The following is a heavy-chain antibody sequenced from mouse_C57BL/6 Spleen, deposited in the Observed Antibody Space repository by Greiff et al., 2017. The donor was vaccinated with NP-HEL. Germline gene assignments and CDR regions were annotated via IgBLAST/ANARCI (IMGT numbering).Heavy chain of an antibody. D-gene: IGHD1-1*01. V-gene: IGHV2-6-1*01. J-gene: IGHJ4*01. CDR3: ARHPITTVDAMDY. Sequence: VQVVESGPGLVAPSQSLSITCTVSGFSLTSYGVHWVRQPPGKGLEWLVVIWSDGSTTYNSALKSRLSISKDNSKSQVFLKMNSLQTDDTAMYYCARHPITTVDAMDYWGQGTSVTVSS. CDR1: GFSLTSYG. CDR2: IWSDGST.